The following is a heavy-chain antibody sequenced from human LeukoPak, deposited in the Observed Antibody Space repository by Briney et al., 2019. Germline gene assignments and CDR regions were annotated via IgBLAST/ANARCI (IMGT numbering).Heavy chain of an antibody. V-gene: IGHV4-39*07. CDR1: GGSISSSSHY. CDR3: ARDSHYYGSGSYRVGGDYYYYYMDV. D-gene: IGHD3-10*01. Sequence: SETLSLTCSVSGGSISSSSHYWDWIRQPPGEGLEWIGSIYYSGSTYYNPSLKSRVTISVDTSKNQFSLKLISVTAADTAVYYCARDSHYYGSGSYRVGGDYYYYYMDVWGKGTTVTVSS. CDR2: IYYSGST. J-gene: IGHJ6*03.